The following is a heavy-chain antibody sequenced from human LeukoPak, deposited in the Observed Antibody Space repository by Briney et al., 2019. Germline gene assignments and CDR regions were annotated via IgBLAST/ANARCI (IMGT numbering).Heavy chain of an antibody. CDR1: GYTLTELS. CDR3: ATGGSVGATRGRYDY. D-gene: IGHD1-26*01. J-gene: IGHJ4*02. CDR2: FDPEDGET. V-gene: IGHV1-24*01. Sequence: ASVKVSCKVSGYTLTELSMHWVRQAPGKGLEWMGGFDPEDGETIYAQKFQGRVTMTEDTSTDTAYMELSSLRSEDTAVYYCATGGSVGATRGRYDYWGQGTLVTVSS.